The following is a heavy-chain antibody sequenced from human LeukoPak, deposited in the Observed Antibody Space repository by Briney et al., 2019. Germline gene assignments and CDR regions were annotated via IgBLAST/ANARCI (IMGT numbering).Heavy chain of an antibody. J-gene: IGHJ5*02. CDR2: IWYDGSNK. CDR1: GFTFSSYG. Sequence: PGGSLRLSCAASGFTFSSYGMHWVRQAPGKGLEWVAVIWYDGSNKYYADSVKGRFTISRDNSKNTLYLQMNSLRAEDTAVYYCAKGQGEDSGYDPGFDPWGQGTLVTVSS. V-gene: IGHV3-33*06. D-gene: IGHD5-12*01. CDR3: AKGQGEDSGYDPGFDP.